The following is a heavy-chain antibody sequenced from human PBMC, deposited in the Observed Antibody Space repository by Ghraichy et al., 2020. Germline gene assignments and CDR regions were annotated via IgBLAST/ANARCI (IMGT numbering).Heavy chain of an antibody. CDR3: ARHYYDSSVIAFDI. Sequence: SETPSLTCTVSGGSISSSSYYWGWIRQPPGKGLEWIGSIYYSGSTYYNPSLKSRVTISVDTSKNQFSLKLSSVTAADTAVYYCARHYYDSSVIAFDIWGQGTMVTVSS. V-gene: IGHV4-39*01. CDR2: IYYSGST. CDR1: GGSISSSSYY. D-gene: IGHD3-22*01. J-gene: IGHJ3*02.